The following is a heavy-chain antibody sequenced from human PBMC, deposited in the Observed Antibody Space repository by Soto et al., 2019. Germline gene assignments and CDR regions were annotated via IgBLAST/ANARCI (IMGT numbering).Heavy chain of an antibody. CDR3: ARGGALEDYFDY. Sequence: GGSMRLSCAASGLTVSSNHMSWVRQAPGKGLEWVSVIYSGGSTYYADSVKGRFTISRDNSKNTLYLQMNSLRAEDTAVYYCARGGALEDYFDYWGQGTLVTVSS. CDR2: IYSGGST. CDR1: GLTVSSNH. V-gene: IGHV3-66*01. D-gene: IGHD1-1*01. J-gene: IGHJ4*02.